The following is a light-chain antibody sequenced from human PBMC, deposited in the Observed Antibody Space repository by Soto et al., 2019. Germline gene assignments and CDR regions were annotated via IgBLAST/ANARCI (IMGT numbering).Light chain of an antibody. Sequence: EIVLTQSPATLSLSPGERATLSCRASQSVRSSLAWYQQKPGQPPRLLIYEASNRATGIPARFSGSGSGTDFTLTIRRLEPDYFAVYYCQQRSNSWTFGQGTKVQIK. V-gene: IGKV3-11*01. CDR2: EAS. CDR1: QSVRSS. CDR3: QQRSNSWT. J-gene: IGKJ1*01.